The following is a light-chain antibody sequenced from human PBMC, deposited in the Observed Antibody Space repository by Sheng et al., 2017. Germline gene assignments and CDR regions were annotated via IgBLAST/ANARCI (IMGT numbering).Light chain of an antibody. CDR3: QSYDSSLSVV. J-gene: IGLJ2*01. Sequence: QSVLTQPPSVSGAPGQRVTISCTGSSSNIGAGYDVHWYQQLPGTAPKLLIYDNSNRPSGVPXRFSGSKSGTSASLAITGLQAEDEADYHCQSYDSSLSVVFGGGTRLTVL. CDR2: DNS. CDR1: SSNIGAGYD. V-gene: IGLV1-40*01.